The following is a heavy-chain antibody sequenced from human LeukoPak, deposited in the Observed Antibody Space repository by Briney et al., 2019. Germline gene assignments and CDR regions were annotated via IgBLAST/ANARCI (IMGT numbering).Heavy chain of an antibody. CDR1: GFTFSDYW. Sequence: GGSLRLSCAASGFTFSDYWMLWVRQAPGKGLVWVSRIDGDGSGTTYADSVKGRSTISRDNAKNTLYLQMGSLRGEDTAVYYCARAAYSSSPDYWGQGTLVTVSS. V-gene: IGHV3-74*01. J-gene: IGHJ4*02. D-gene: IGHD6-6*01. CDR2: IDGDGSGT. CDR3: ARAAYSSSPDY.